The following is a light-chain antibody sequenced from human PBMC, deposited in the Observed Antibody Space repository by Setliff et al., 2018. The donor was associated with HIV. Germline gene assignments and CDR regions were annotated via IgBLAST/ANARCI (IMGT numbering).Light chain of an antibody. CDR3: FSYTISTPPYV. Sequence: SVLTQPAPVSGSPGQSITISCTGTSSDVGDHNFVSWYQQHPGKAPKLMIYDFSNRPSGVSNPFSGTRSANTASLTISGLQAEDEADYYCFSYTISTPPYVFGTGTKVTVL. J-gene: IGLJ1*01. V-gene: IGLV2-14*03. CDR1: SSDVGDHNF. CDR2: DFS.